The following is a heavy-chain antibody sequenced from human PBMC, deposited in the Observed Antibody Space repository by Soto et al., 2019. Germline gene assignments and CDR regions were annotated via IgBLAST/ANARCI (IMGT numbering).Heavy chain of an antibody. CDR3: ARGGFDCLLAFDY. Sequence: PSETLSLTCTVSGGSISSGGYHWSWISQHPGKGLEWIGYIYYSGSTYYNPSLKSRVTISVDTSKNQFSLKLSSVTAADTAVYYCARGGFDCLLAFDYWGQGTLVTVS. V-gene: IGHV4-31*03. D-gene: IGHD3-9*01. J-gene: IGHJ4*02. CDR1: GGSISSGGYH. CDR2: IYYSGST.